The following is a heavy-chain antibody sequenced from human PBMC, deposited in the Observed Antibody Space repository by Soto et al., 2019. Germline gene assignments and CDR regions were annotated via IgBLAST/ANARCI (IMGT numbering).Heavy chain of an antibody. J-gene: IGHJ4*02. Sequence: PGESLKISCKGSGYNFANYWIGWVRQMSGKGLEWMGIIRPSNSDTQYSPTFQGQVTISADKSISTAYLQWASLKASDTAMYYCITRGYDGDDLNFLYGGQGTLVTVSS. CDR2: IRPSNSDT. CDR3: ITRGYDGDDLNFLY. D-gene: IGHD5-12*01. V-gene: IGHV5-51*01. CDR1: GYNFANYW.